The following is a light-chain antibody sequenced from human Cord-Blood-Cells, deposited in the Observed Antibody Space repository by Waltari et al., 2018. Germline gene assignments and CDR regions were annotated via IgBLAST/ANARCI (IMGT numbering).Light chain of an antibody. Sequence: EIVMTQSPATLSVSPGKIATLSCRASQSVSSNLAWYQQKPGQAPRLLIYGAATRATGIPARFSGSGSGTEFTLTISSLQSEDFAVYYCQQYNNWPPFTFGPGTKVDIK. CDR3: QQYNNWPPFT. J-gene: IGKJ3*01. V-gene: IGKV3-15*01. CDR2: GAA. CDR1: QSVSSN.